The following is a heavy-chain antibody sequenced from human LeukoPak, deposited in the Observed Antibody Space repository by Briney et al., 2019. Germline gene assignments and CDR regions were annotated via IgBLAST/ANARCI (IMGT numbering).Heavy chain of an antibody. Sequence: GGSLRLSCAASGFTFGSYWMSWVRQAPGKGLEWVANIKQDGSEKYYVDSVKGRFTISRDNAKNSLYLQMNSLRAEDTAVYYCARDVVGALDYWGQGTLVTVSS. D-gene: IGHD1-26*01. J-gene: IGHJ4*02. CDR1: GFTFGSYW. V-gene: IGHV3-7*01. CDR3: ARDVVGALDY. CDR2: IKQDGSEK.